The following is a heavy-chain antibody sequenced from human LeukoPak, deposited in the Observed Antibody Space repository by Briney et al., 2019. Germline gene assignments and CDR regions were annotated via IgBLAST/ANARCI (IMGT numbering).Heavy chain of an antibody. CDR2: IYYSGST. CDR1: GGSISSDDYY. D-gene: IGHD3-10*01. Sequence: PSQTLSLTCTVSGGSISSDDYYWSWIRQHPGKGLEWIGYIYYSGSTYYNPSLKSRVTISVDTSKNQFSLKLSSVTAADTAVYYCARDYYGSGSYLAEDYWGQGTLVTVSS. J-gene: IGHJ4*02. V-gene: IGHV4-31*03. CDR3: ARDYYGSGSYLAEDY.